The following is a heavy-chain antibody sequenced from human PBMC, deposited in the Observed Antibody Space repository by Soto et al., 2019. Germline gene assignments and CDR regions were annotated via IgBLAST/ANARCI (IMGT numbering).Heavy chain of an antibody. CDR1: GFTFSSYG. D-gene: IGHD2-2*01. Sequence: QVQLVESGGGVVQPGRSLRLSCAASGFTFSSYGMHWVRQAPGKGLEWVAVIWYDGSNKYYADSVKGRFTISRDNSKNTLYLQMNSLRAEDTAVYHCATEGCSSTSCYFDYWGQGTLVTVSS. J-gene: IGHJ4*02. CDR3: ATEGCSSTSCYFDY. CDR2: IWYDGSNK. V-gene: IGHV3-33*01.